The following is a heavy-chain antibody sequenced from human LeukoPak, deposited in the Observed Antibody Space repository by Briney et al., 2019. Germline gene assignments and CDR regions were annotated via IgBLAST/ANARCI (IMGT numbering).Heavy chain of an antibody. Sequence: PGGSLRLSCAASGFTFSSYGMSWVRQAPGKGLEWVSAISGSGGSTYYADSVKGRFTISRDNSKNTLYLQMNSLRAEDTAVYYCAKEGWSSGYYLQYDYWGQGTLVTVSS. V-gene: IGHV3-23*01. CDR2: ISGSGGST. CDR1: GFTFSSYG. J-gene: IGHJ4*02. D-gene: IGHD3-22*01. CDR3: AKEGWSSGYYLQYDY.